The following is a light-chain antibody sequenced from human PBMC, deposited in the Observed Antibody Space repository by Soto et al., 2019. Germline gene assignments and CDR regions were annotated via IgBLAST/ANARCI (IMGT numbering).Light chain of an antibody. Sequence: DIQMTQSPSTLSASVGDRVTITCRASQSISSWLAWYQQKPGKAPKLLIYDASSLESGVPSRFSGSGSGTEFTLTISSLQPDDFATYYGPQYNSYSWTFGQGTKVEIK. CDR3: PQYNSYSWT. CDR1: QSISSW. CDR2: DAS. J-gene: IGKJ1*01. V-gene: IGKV1-5*01.